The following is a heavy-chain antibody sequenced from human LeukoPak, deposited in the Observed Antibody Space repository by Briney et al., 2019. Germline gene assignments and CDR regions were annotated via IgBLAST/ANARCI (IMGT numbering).Heavy chain of an antibody. CDR1: GFTFSTYW. CDR3: ARYQGGGWDV. V-gene: IGHV3-7*01. D-gene: IGHD6-25*01. Sequence: GGSLRLSCAASGFTFSTYWMTWVRQSPEKGLEWVANIKQDGSEMYYVDSVKGRFTVSRDNAKTSLYLQMSSLRAEDTAVYYCARYQGGGWDVWGQGTTVTVSS. CDR2: IKQDGSEM. J-gene: IGHJ6*02.